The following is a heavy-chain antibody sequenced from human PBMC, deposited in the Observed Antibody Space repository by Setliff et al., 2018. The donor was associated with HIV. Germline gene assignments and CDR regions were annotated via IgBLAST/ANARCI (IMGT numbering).Heavy chain of an antibody. D-gene: IGHD6-13*01. J-gene: IGHJ4*02. CDR1: GYTFTDYY. V-gene: IGHV1-69-2*01. CDR3: ATGRIPGIPAVIVY. Sequence: GASVKVSCKASGYTFTDYYMHWVQQAPGKGLEWMGRVDPEDGETIYAENFQGRVTITADTSTDTTYMKLSSLRSEDTAVYYCATGRIPGIPAVIVYWGQGTLVTV. CDR2: VDPEDGET.